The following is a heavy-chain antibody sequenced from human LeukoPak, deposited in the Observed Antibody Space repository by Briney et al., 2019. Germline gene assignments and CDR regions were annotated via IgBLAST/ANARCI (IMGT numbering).Heavy chain of an antibody. CDR1: GYTFTSYD. CDR2: MNPNSGDT. D-gene: IGHD3-10*01. CDR3: ARGWGLTMVRGVDAFDI. Sequence: ASVKVSCKASGYTFTSYDITWVRQATGQGLEWMRWMNPNSGDTGYAQKFQGRVTMTRNISISTAYMELSSLRSEDTAVYYCARGWGLTMVRGVDAFDIWGQGTMVTVSS. J-gene: IGHJ3*02. V-gene: IGHV1-8*01.